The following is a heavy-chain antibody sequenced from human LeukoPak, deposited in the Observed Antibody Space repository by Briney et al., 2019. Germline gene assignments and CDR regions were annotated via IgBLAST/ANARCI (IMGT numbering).Heavy chain of an antibody. CDR2: IYASGST. Sequence: SETLSLTCTVSGGSISGHYWSWIRQPPGKGLEWIGYIYASGSTNYNPSLKSRVTISVDTSKNQFSLKLSSVTAADTAVYYCRGYSSSFYYYYYMDVWGKGTTVTVSS. D-gene: IGHD6-13*01. CDR3: RGYSSSFYYYYYMDV. V-gene: IGHV4-4*09. J-gene: IGHJ6*03. CDR1: GGSISGHY.